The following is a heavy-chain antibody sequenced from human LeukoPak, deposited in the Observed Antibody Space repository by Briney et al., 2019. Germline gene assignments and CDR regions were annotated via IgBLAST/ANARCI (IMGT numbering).Heavy chain of an antibody. CDR1: GFSFSSTS. CDR3: AKDNSHWLFDY. D-gene: IGHD1-1*01. CDR2: ISSTGNIK. J-gene: IGHJ4*02. V-gene: IGHV3-30-3*01. Sequence: GGSLRLSCAASGFSFSSTSMHWVRQAPGKGLEWVAVISSTGNIKNFADSVKGRFTISRDNSKNTLYLQMNTLRAEDTSFYYCAKDNSHWLFDYWGRGTLVTVSS.